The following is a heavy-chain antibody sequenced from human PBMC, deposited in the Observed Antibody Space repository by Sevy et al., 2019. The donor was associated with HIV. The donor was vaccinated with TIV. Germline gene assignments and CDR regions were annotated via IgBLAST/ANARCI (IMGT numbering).Heavy chain of an antibody. D-gene: IGHD3-9*01. CDR1: GFTFSSYS. Sequence: GGSLRLSCAASGFTFSSYSMNWVRQAPGKGLEWVSYISSSSSTIYYADSVKGRFTISRDNAKNSRYLQMNSLRAEDTAVYYCAREADYDILTGTDTGYMDVWGKGTTVTVSS. J-gene: IGHJ6*03. V-gene: IGHV3-48*01. CDR2: ISSSSSTI. CDR3: AREADYDILTGTDTGYMDV.